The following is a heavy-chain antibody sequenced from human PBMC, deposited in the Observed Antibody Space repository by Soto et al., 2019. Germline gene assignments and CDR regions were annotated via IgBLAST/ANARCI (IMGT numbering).Heavy chain of an antibody. J-gene: IGHJ5*02. CDR3: ARGPDIVVVPAGINWFDP. Sequence: EVQLVESGGGLVKPGGSLRLSCAASGFTFSSYSMNWVRQAPGKGLEWVSSISSSSSYIYYADSVKGRFTISRDNAKNSLYLQMNSLRAEDTAVYYCARGPDIVVVPAGINWFDPWGQGTLVTVSS. CDR2: ISSSSSYI. V-gene: IGHV3-21*01. CDR1: GFTFSSYS. D-gene: IGHD2-2*01.